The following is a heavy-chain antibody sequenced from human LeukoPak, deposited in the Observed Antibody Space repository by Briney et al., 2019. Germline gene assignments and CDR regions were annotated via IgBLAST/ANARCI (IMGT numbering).Heavy chain of an antibody. CDR1: GGSFSGYY. CDR3: ASEYSSSSSRYFDY. V-gene: IGHV4-34*01. CDR2: INHSGST. J-gene: IGHJ4*01. Sequence: PSETLSLTCAVYGGSFSGYYWIWIRQPPGKGLEWIGEINHSGSTNYHPSLKSRVTISVDTSKNQFSLKLSSVTAADTAVYYCASEYSSSSSRYFDYWGQGTLVTVSS. D-gene: IGHD6-6*01.